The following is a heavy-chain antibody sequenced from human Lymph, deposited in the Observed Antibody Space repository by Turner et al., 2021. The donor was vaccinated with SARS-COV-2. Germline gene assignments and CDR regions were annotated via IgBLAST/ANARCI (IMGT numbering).Heavy chain of an antibody. CDR2: IYYSGST. J-gene: IGHJ5*02. V-gene: IGHV4-31*03. CDR3: ARETKEAVAGSPWSPEYNWFDP. D-gene: IGHD6-19*01. CDR1: GGSISSGGYY. Sequence: QVQLQESGPGLVKPSQTLSLTCTVSGGSISSGGYYWSWIRQHPGKGLEWIGYIYYSGSTYYNPSLKSRVTISVDTSKNQFSLKLSSVTAADTAVYYCARETKEAVAGSPWSPEYNWFDPWGQGTLVTVSS.